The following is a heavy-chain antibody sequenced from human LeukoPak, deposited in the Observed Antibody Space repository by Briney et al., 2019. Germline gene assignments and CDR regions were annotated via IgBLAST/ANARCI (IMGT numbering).Heavy chain of an antibody. D-gene: IGHD3-22*01. CDR3: ARAAYYYDSSGYPGFAFDI. V-gene: IGHV4-34*01. Sequence: SETLSLTCAVYGGSFSGYYWSWIRQPPGKGLGWIGEINHSGSTYYNPSLKSRVTISVDRSKNQFSLKLSSVTAADTAVYYCARAAYYYDSSGYPGFAFDIWGQGTMVTVSS. CDR2: INHSGST. CDR1: GGSFSGYY. J-gene: IGHJ3*02.